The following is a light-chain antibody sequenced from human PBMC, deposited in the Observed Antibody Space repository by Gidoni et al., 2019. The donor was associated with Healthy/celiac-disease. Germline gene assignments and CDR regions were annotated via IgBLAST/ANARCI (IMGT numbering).Light chain of an antibody. CDR3: QQLNNYPPT. CDR2: AAS. J-gene: IGKJ1*01. CDR1: QGLSSY. Sequence: DSELTLSPSSLPPSVGDRVTITCRASQGLSSYLAWYQQKPGTAPKLLIYAASTLATGVPARFSGSGSGTEFTLTISSLQPEDFAVYYCQQLNNYPPTFGQGTKVEIK. V-gene: IGKV1-9*01.